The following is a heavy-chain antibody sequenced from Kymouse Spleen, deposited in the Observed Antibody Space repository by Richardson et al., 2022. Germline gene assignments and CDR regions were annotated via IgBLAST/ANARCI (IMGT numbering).Heavy chain of an antibody. CDR3: AKDMVRGVMNYYYGMDV. Sequence: QVQLVESGGGVVQPGRSLRLSCAASGFTFSSYGMHWVRQAPGKGLEWVAVISYDGSNKYYADSVKGRFTISRDNSKNTLYLQMNSLRAEDTAVYYCAKDMVRGVMNYYYGMDVWGQGTTVTVSS. CDR2: ISYDGSNK. J-gene: IGHJ6*02. D-gene: IGHD3-10*01. V-gene: IGHV3-30*18. CDR1: GFTFSSYG.